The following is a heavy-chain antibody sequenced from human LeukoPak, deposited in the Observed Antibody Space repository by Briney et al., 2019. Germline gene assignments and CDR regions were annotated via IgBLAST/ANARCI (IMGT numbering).Heavy chain of an antibody. CDR2: IYPGDSGP. CDR1: GYSFTSYC. J-gene: IGHJ3*01. V-gene: IGHV5-51*01. Sequence: GASLKISCKVSGYSFTSYCIGWVRQMPGKGLEWMGIIYPGDSGPTYSPSFQGQVTISVDKSINTASLQWSSLQASDTAMYYCGMSGDRVPLQDDVFDVWGQGTMVTVST. CDR3: GMSGDRVPLQDDVFDV. D-gene: IGHD1-26*01.